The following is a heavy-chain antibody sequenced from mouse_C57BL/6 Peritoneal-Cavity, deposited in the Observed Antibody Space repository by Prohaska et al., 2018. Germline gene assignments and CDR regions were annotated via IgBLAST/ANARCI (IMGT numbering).Heavy chain of an antibody. V-gene: IGHV1-84*01. CDR1: GYTFTDYY. Sequence: QIPLQQSGPVLVTPGASLKISFYASGYTFTDYYINWVKQRPVQGLEWIGWIYPGSGNTKYNEKFKGKATLTVDTSSSTAYMQLSSLTSEDSAVYFCARGGFAYWGQGTLVTVSA. J-gene: IGHJ3*01. CDR3: ARGGFAY. CDR2: IYPGSGNT.